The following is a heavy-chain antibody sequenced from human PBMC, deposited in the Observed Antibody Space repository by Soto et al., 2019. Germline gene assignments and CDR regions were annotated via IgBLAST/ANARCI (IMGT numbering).Heavy chain of an antibody. CDR3: ARATTRLGYCSGGSCYFDY. V-gene: IGHV1-18*01. CDR2: ISAYNGNT. CDR1: GYTFTSYG. Sequence: GASVKVSCKASGYTFTSYGISWVRQAPGQGLEWMGWISAYNGNTNYAQKLQGRVTMTTDTSTSTAYMELRSLRSDDTAVYYCARATTRLGYCSGGSCYFDYWGQGTLVTVSS. D-gene: IGHD2-15*01. J-gene: IGHJ4*02.